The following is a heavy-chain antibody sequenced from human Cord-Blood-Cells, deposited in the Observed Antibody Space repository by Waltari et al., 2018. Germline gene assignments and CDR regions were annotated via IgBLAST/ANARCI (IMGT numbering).Heavy chain of an antibody. CDR2: IYHSGST. Sequence: QVQLQESGPGLVKPSGTLSLTCAVSGGSISSSNWWSWVRQPPGKGLEWIGEIYHSGSTNYNPSLKSRVTISVDKSTNQFSLKLSSVTAADTAVYYCARSSGIVVVPAAERNYYGMDVWGQGTTVTVSS. CDR1: GGSISSSNW. CDR3: ARSSGIVVVPAAERNYYGMDV. D-gene: IGHD2-2*01. J-gene: IGHJ6*02. V-gene: IGHV4-4*02.